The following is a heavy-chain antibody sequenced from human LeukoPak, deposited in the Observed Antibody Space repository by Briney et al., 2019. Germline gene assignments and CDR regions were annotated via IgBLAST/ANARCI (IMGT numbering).Heavy chain of an antibody. CDR3: ARTYYYDSSGYSVY. CDR2: IYSGGST. V-gene: IGHV3-53*01. J-gene: IGHJ4*02. D-gene: IGHD3-22*01. Sequence: GGSLRLSCAPSGFTVSINYMRWVRPPPGKGRVWGAVIYSGGSTYYADSVKGRFTISRDNSKNTLYLQMNSLRAEHTAVYYCARTYYYDSSGYSVYWGQGTLVTVSS. CDR1: GFTVSINY.